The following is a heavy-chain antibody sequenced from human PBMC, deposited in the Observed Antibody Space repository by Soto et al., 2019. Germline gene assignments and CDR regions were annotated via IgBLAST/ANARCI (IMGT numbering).Heavy chain of an antibody. CDR2: LGGGGFDT. D-gene: IGHD3-22*01. Sequence: EVQLLESGGGLVQPGGSLRLSCAASGFTFSSYAMSWVRQAPGKGLEWVSALGGGGFDTYYADSVNGRFTISRDNSKTTFYLQMNSRRAEDTAVYYCAVHSYDISGPGPFDIWGQGTMVTVSS. CDR3: AVHSYDISGPGPFDI. V-gene: IGHV3-23*01. J-gene: IGHJ3*02. CDR1: GFTFSSYA.